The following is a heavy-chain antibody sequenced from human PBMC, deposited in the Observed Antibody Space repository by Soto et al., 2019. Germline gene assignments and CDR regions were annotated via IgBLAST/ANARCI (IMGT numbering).Heavy chain of an antibody. J-gene: IGHJ6*03. CDR2: IYYSGST. D-gene: IGHD2-2*01. CDR1: GGSISSGGYY. CDR3: ARVLIGYCSSTSCSPYMDV. V-gene: IGHV4-31*03. Sequence: QVQLQESGPGLVKPSQTLSLTCTVSGGSISSGGYYWSWIRQHPGKGLEWIGYIYYSGSTYYNPSLKSRVTRSVDTSKNQFSLKLSSVTAADTAVYYCARVLIGYCSSTSCSPYMDVWGKGTTVTVSS.